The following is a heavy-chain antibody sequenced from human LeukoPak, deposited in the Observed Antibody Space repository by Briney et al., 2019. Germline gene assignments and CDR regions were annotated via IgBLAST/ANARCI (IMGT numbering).Heavy chain of an antibody. CDR2: IKQDGSER. CDR3: AREAYYYDSSGEIDY. CDR1: GFTFSSYW. J-gene: IGHJ4*02. D-gene: IGHD3-22*01. Sequence: GGSLSLSCAASGFTFSSYWMIWVRQAPGKGLEWVANIKQDGSERYYVDSVEGRFTISRDNAKNSLYLQMNSLRAEDTAVYYCAREAYYYDSSGEIDYWGQGTLVTVSS. V-gene: IGHV3-7*01.